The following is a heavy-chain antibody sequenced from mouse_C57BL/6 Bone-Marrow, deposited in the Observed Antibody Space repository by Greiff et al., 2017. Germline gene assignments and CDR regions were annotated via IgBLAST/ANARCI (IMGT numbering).Heavy chain of an antibody. D-gene: IGHD2-3*01. Sequence: EVQLQESGAELVRPGASVKLSCTASGFNIKDDYMHWVKQRPEQGLEWIGCIDPENGDTEYASKFQGKATITADTSSNTAYLQLSSLTSEDTAVYYCTRWFYFDYWGQGTTLTVSS. V-gene: IGHV14-4*01. CDR2: IDPENGDT. CDR3: TRWFYFDY. CDR1: GFNIKDDY. J-gene: IGHJ2*01.